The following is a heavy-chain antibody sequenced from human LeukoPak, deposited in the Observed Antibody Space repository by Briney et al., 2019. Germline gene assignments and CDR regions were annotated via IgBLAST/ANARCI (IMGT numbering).Heavy chain of an antibody. J-gene: IGHJ4*02. V-gene: IGHV3-21*01. CDR3: ARDQYCGGDCYWDFDY. D-gene: IGHD2-21*02. Sequence: GGSLRLSCAASGFTFSSYSMNWVRQAPGKGLEWVSSISSSSSYIYYADSVKGRFTISRDNAKNSLYLQMNSLRAEDTAVYYCARDQYCGGDCYWDFDYWGQGTLVTVSS. CDR1: GFTFSSYS. CDR2: ISSSSSYI.